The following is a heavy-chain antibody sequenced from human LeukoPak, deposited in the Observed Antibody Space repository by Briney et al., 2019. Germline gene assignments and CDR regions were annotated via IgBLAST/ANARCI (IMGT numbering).Heavy chain of an antibody. Sequence: ASVKVSCKASGYTFTSYAMHWVRQAPGQGLEWMGWISAYNGNTNYAQKLQGRVTMTTDTSTSTAYMELRSLRSDDTAVYYCARPMITFGGVIVISYYYGMDVWGQGTTVTVSS. CDR3: ARPMITFGGVIVISYYYGMDV. CDR2: ISAYNGNT. D-gene: IGHD3-16*02. V-gene: IGHV1-18*01. CDR1: GYTFTSYA. J-gene: IGHJ6*02.